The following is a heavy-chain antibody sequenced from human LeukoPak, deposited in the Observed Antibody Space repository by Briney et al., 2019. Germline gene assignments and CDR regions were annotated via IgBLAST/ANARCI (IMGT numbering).Heavy chain of an antibody. D-gene: IGHD3-16*01. CDR3: ARQGGTWGPYYYYGMDV. J-gene: IGHJ6*02. CDR1: GGSISSYY. CDR2: IYYSGST. Sequence: PSETLSLTCTVSGGSISSYYWGWIRQPPGKGLEWIGYIYYSGSTNYNPSLKSRVTISVDTSKNQFSLKLSSVTAADTAVYYCARQGGTWGPYYYYGMDVWGQGTTVTVSS. V-gene: IGHV4-59*08.